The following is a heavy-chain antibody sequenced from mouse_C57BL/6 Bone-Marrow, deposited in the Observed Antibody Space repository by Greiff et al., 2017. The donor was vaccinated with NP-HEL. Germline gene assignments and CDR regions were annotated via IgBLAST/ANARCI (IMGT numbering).Heavy chain of an antibody. J-gene: IGHJ2*01. CDR3: ARHYYSNYFDY. D-gene: IGHD2-5*01. V-gene: IGHV5-6*01. CDR1: GFTFSSYG. CDR2: ISSGGSYT. Sequence: EVKLVESGGDLVKPGGSLKLSCAASGFTFSSYGISWVRQTPDKRLEWVATISSGGSYTYYPDSVKGRFTISRDNAKNTLYLQMSSLKSEDTAMYYCARHYYSNYFDYWGQGTTLTVSS.